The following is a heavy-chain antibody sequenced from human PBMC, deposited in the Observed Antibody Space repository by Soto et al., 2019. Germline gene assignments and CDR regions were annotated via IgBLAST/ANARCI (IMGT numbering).Heavy chain of an antibody. Sequence: TGGSLRLSCAASGFTFSSYAMSWVRQAPGKGLEWVSAISGSGGSTYYADSVKGRFTISRDNSKNTLYLQMNSLRAEDTAVYYCAKDKCSGGSCFRRTTSADAFDIWGQGTMVTVSS. J-gene: IGHJ3*02. D-gene: IGHD2-15*01. CDR2: ISGSGGST. CDR1: GFTFSSYA. CDR3: AKDKCSGGSCFRRTTSADAFDI. V-gene: IGHV3-23*01.